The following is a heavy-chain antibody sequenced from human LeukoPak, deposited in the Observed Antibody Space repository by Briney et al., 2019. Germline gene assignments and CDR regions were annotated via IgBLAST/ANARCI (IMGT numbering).Heavy chain of an antibody. CDR2: ITHSGSP. CDR3: ARGVDL. J-gene: IGHJ2*01. V-gene: IGHV4-34*01. CDR1: SGSLSGYY. Sequence: SETLSLSCGVSSGSLSGYYWRWIRQPPGGGLEWLGEITHSGSPNYNPSLKSRVTISGDTPKKQFSLNLTSVTAADTGVYYCARGVDLWGRGTPVTVSS.